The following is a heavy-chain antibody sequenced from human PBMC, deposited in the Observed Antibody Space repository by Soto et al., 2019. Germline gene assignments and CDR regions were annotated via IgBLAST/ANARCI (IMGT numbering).Heavy chain of an antibody. V-gene: IGHV3-30*18. CDR2: LSTQGPNK. CDR1: GLTCCIYG. J-gene: IGHJ6*02. CDR3: AKDRGYRVDYFGMDV. Sequence: GSLRLSCAASGLTCCIYGMHWVRQAPGKWLEGVAVLSTQGPNKYYAASVNGRFTITRDNSKNTVYLQMTSLRGEDTAVYYCAKDRGYRVDYFGMDVWGQGTTVTVSS. D-gene: IGHD3-10*01.